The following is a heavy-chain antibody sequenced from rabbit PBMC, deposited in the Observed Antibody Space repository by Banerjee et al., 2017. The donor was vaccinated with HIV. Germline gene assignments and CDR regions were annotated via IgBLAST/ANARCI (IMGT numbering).Heavy chain of an antibody. D-gene: IGHD1-1*01. CDR2: IDPVFGIT. J-gene: IGHJ4*01. V-gene: IGHV1S7*01. CDR3: VREVYHILNL. CDR1: GFSLTSYW. Sequence: QPVESGGGLVQPGGSLKLSCKASGFSLTSYWMNWVRQAPGKGLEWIGYIDPVFGITIYANSVKGRFTISRDNAQNTVFLQLNSLTAADTAAYFCVREVYHILNLWGPGTLVTVS.